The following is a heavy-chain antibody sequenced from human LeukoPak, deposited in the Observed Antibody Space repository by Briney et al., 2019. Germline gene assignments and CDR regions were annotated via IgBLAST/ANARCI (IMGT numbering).Heavy chain of an antibody. CDR2: IYPGDSDT. CDR3: ARLGIAAAHGDY. CDR1: GYSFPSYW. J-gene: IGHJ4*02. V-gene: IGHV5-51*01. Sequence: GESLQISSKGSGYSFPSYWIGWVRQMPGKGLEWMGIIYPGDSDTRYSPSFQGQVTISADKSISTAYLQWSSLKASDPAMYYCARLGIAAAHGDYWGQGTLVTVSS. D-gene: IGHD6-13*01.